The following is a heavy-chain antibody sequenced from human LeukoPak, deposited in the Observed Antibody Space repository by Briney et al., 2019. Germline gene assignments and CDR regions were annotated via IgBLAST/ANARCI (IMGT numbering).Heavy chain of an antibody. Sequence: PSETLSLTCTVYGGSISSYYWSWIRQPPGKGLEWIGYIYYSGSTNYNPSLRSRVTISVDTSKNQFSLKLSSVTAADTAVYYCARAKQGDCSSTSCYFGYYYYYMDVWGKGTTVTVSS. V-gene: IGHV4-59*01. CDR3: ARAKQGDCSSTSCYFGYYYYYMDV. J-gene: IGHJ6*03. CDR2: IYYSGST. D-gene: IGHD2-2*01. CDR1: GGSISSYY.